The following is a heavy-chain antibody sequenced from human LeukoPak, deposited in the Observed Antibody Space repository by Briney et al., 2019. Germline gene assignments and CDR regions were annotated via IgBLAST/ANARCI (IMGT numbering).Heavy chain of an antibody. CDR1: GGSFSGYY. J-gene: IGHJ5*02. Sequence: YPSETLSLTCAVYGGSFSGYYWSWIRQPPGKGLEWIGEINHSGSTNYNPSLKSRVTISVDTSKNQFSLKLSSVTAADTAVYYCARVYCSSTSCYLRLFDPWGQGTLVTVSS. V-gene: IGHV4-34*01. D-gene: IGHD2-2*01. CDR2: INHSGST. CDR3: ARVYCSSTSCYLRLFDP.